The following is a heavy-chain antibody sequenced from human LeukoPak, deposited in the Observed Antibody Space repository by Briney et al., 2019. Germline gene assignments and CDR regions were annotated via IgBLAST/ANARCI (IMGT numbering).Heavy chain of an antibody. CDR2: ITSSGGT. V-gene: IGHV3-23*01. Sequence: GGSLRLSCAASGFTFSSYPVSWVRQAPGRGLEWVSAITSSGGTYYIASVRGRFIVSRDNSRNTLYLQMNGLTAEDTAMYYRAKEDYRDHTTGFDSWGQGTLVTVSS. D-gene: IGHD4-17*01. CDR3: AKEDYRDHTTGFDS. J-gene: IGHJ5*01. CDR1: GFTFSSYP.